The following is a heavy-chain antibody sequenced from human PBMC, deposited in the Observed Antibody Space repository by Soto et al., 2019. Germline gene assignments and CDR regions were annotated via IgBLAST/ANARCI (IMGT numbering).Heavy chain of an antibody. CDR2: TYYSGST. V-gene: IGHV4-59*01. D-gene: IGHD3-22*01. J-gene: IGHJ4*02. CDR3: ARNYYDSSGYYYERYYFGY. CDR1: GGSISSYY. Sequence: SETLSLTCTVSGGSISSYYWSWIRQPPGKGLEWIGYTYYSGSTNYNPSLKSRVTISVDTSKNQFSLKLSSVTAADTAVYYCARNYYDSSGYYYERYYFGYWGQGTLVTVSS.